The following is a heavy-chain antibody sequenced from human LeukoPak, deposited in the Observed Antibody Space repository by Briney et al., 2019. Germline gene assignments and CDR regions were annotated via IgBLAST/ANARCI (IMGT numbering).Heavy chain of an antibody. CDR2: ISGSGGST. J-gene: IGHJ4*02. CDR3: TTEFLGYCSSTSCYPGSDY. V-gene: IGHV3-23*01. D-gene: IGHD2-2*01. CDR1: GFTFSSYG. Sequence: GESLRLSCAASGFTFSSYGMSWVRQAPGKGLEWVSAISGSGGSTYYADSVKGRFTISRDNSKNTLYLQMNSLKTEDTAVYYCTTEFLGYCSSTSCYPGSDYWGQGTLVTVSS.